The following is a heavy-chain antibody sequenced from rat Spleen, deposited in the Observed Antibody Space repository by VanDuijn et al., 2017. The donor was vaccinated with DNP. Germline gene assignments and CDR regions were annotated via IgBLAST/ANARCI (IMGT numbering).Heavy chain of an antibody. CDR1: GFSLTSYH. CDR3: ARWDYDGWFAY. D-gene: IGHD1-12*02. CDR2: IQSGGSK. J-gene: IGHJ3*01. Sequence: QVQLKESGPGLVQPSQTLSLTCTVSGFSLTSYHVHWVRQPPGKGLEWMGRIQSGGSKEYNSALKSRLSISRDTSKSQVFLKMNRVQNEDTAMYFCARWDYDGWFAYWGQGALVTLSS. V-gene: IGHV2-27*01.